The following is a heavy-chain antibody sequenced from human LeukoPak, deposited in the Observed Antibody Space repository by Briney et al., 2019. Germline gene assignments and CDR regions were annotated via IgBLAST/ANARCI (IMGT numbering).Heavy chain of an antibody. Sequence: PGRSLRLSCEASGLIFSSYGMHWVRQAPGKGLEWVAVISNDGTKKNDADSVKGRLTISRGNSKNTLYLQMNSLRAEDTAVYYCARDRSPGIGAQDGFDIWGQGTMVTVSS. CDR1: GLIFSSYG. J-gene: IGHJ3*02. V-gene: IGHV3-30-3*01. CDR3: ARDRSPGIGAQDGFDI. D-gene: IGHD6-13*01. CDR2: ISNDGTKK.